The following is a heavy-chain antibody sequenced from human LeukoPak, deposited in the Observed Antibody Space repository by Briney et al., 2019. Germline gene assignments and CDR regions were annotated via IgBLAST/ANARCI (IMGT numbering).Heavy chain of an antibody. CDR3: AKGNGYSYGYEDY. D-gene: IGHD5-18*01. CDR2: ISGGGGST. Sequence: GGSLRLSCAASGFTFSSYAMSWVRQAPGKGLEWVSAISGGGGSTYYADSVKGRFTISRDNSKNTLYLQMNSPRAEDTAVYYCAKGNGYSYGYEDYWGQGTLVTVSS. V-gene: IGHV3-23*01. CDR1: GFTFSSYA. J-gene: IGHJ4*02.